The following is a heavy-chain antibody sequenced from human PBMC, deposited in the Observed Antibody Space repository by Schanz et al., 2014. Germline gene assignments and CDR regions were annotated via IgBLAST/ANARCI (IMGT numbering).Heavy chain of an antibody. J-gene: IGHJ4*02. CDR2: ISNDGSNK. CDR1: GFTFSSYA. D-gene: IGHD2-15*01. Sequence: QVQLLQFGGGVVQPGRSLRLSCAASGFTFSSYAMHWVRQAPGKGLEWVALISNDGSNKYYADSVKGRFTISRDNSKNTLYLQMNTLRAEDTAVYYCARDRGYCSGGSCLTFDYWGQGTLXTVSS. V-gene: IGHV3-30-3*01. CDR3: ARDRGYCSGGSCLTFDY.